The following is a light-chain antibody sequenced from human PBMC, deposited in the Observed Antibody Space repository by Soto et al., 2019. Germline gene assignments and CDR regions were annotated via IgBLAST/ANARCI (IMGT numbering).Light chain of an antibody. V-gene: IGKV1-33*01. J-gene: IGKJ2*01. CDR2: DAT. CDR1: QDISMY. CDR3: QQYDDIPYT. Sequence: DIQMTQSPPSLSASVGDRVTITCQASQDISMYVNWYQQKPGKAPTLLIYDATYLKTGVPSRFSASRSETDFTFTSSSLQPADIATYFCQQYDDIPYTFGQGTELEI.